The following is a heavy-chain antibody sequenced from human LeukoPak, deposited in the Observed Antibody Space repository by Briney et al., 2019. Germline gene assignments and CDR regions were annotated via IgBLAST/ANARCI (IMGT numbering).Heavy chain of an antibody. J-gene: IGHJ4*02. CDR1: GFTFSSYW. CDR2: INSDGSST. V-gene: IGHV3-74*01. Sequence: PGGSLRLSCAASGFTFSSYWMHWVRQAPGKGLVWVSRINSDGSSTNYADSVKGRFTISRDNAKNSLYLQMNSLRAEDTAVYSCVRGAYYRSYYFDSWGQGTLVSVSS. D-gene: IGHD6-6*01. CDR3: VRGAYYRSYYFDS.